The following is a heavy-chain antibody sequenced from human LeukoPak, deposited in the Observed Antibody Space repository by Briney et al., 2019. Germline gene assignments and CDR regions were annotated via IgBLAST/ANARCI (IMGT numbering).Heavy chain of an antibody. D-gene: IGHD3-10*01. V-gene: IGHV3-21*01. CDR1: GFTFSSYS. J-gene: IGHJ4*02. CDR3: ARDLLGTLVRGPIDY. Sequence: GGSLRLSCAASGFTFSSYSMNWVRQAPGKGLEWVSSISTSSSYMYYADSVKGRFTISRDNAKNSLYLQMNSLRAEDTAVYYCARDLLGTLVRGPIDYWGQGTLVTVSS. CDR2: ISTSSSYM.